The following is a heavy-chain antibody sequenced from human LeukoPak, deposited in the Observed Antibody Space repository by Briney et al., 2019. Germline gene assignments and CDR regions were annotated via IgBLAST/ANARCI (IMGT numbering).Heavy chain of an antibody. CDR1: GDSINSNNYY. Sequence: SETLSLTCTVSGDSINSNNYYWGRVRQPPGKGLEWIGSISFTGSTYYNPSLKSRGTLSVDTSKNHFSLKLSSVTAADTAVYYCARHTYGSGTYYNAWGQGTLVSVSS. CDR3: ARHTYGSGTYYNA. CDR2: ISFTGST. V-gene: IGHV4-39*01. D-gene: IGHD3-10*01. J-gene: IGHJ5*02.